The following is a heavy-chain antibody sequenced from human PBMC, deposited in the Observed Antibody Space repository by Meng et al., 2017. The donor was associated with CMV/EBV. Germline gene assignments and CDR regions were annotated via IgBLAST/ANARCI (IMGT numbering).Heavy chain of an antibody. CDR1: GGPINSGDFY. CDR2: IYYSGST. V-gene: IGHV4-30-4*08. CDR3: ARDRYYYDSSGPTKYYYYYYGMDV. D-gene: IGHD3-22*01. Sequence: TPSPTCTGSGGPINSGDFYWSWIRQPPGKGLEWIGYIYYSGSTYYNPSLKSRVTISVDTSKNQFSLKLSSVTAADTAVYYCARDRYYYDSSGPTKYYYYYYGMDVWGQGTTVTVSS. J-gene: IGHJ6*02.